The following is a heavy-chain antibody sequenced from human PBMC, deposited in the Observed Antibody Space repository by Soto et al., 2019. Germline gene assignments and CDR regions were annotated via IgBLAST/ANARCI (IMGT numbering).Heavy chain of an antibody. V-gene: IGHV4-59*01. J-gene: IGHJ6*02. CDR3: ARENGYYDSSGYRLRERYYYYGMDV. CDR1: GGSISSYY. CDR2: IYYSGST. D-gene: IGHD3-22*01. Sequence: TETLSLTCTVSGGSISSYYWSWIRQPPGKGLEWIGYIYYSGSTNYNPSLKSRVTISVDTSKNQFSLKLSSVTAADTAVYYCARENGYYDSSGYRLRERYYYYGMDVWGQGTTVTVSS.